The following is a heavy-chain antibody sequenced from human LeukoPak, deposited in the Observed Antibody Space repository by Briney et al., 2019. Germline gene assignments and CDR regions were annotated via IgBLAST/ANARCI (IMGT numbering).Heavy chain of an antibody. CDR3: ARDGGPTGVLNFDY. D-gene: IGHD7-27*01. V-gene: IGHV6-1*01. CDR2: TYYRSKWNV. J-gene: IGHJ4*02. CDR1: GDSVSSDTAA. Sequence: SQTLSLTCAISGDSVSSDTAAWNWIRQSPSRGLQWLGRTYYRSKWNVDYALSVKSRITITPDTSKNQFTLQLNSVTPEDTAVYYCARDGGPTGVLNFDYWGQGTLVTVSS.